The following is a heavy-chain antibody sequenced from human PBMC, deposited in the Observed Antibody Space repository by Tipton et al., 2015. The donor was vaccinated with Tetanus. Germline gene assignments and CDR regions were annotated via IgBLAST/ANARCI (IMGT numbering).Heavy chain of an antibody. D-gene: IGHD3-3*01. J-gene: IGHJ2*01. CDR1: GYNFSHYS. CDR2: IDPRDSAA. CDR3: ARRRSAVLSGGYHWYFDL. V-gene: IGHV5-51*01. Sequence: QLVQSGAEVKKPGESLKISCQISGYNFSHYSIGWVRQMPGKGLEWVGIIDPRDSAARFGPSFQGQVIISADKSISTTFLQWGSLTASDTAIYYCARRRSAVLSGGYHWYFDLWGRGTMVTVSS.